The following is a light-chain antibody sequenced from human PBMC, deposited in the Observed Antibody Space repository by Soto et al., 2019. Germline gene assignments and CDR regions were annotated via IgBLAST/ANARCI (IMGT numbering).Light chain of an antibody. Sequence: EIVMTQSPGTLSLSPGERATLSCRASQSFGNNYLAWYQHKPGQAPRLLIYGASSRATGIPDRFSGSGSGTDFTLTISRLEPEDFAVYYCHQYGSSPAWTFGQGTKVDNK. J-gene: IGKJ1*01. V-gene: IGKV3-20*01. CDR1: QSFGNNY. CDR3: HQYGSSPAWT. CDR2: GAS.